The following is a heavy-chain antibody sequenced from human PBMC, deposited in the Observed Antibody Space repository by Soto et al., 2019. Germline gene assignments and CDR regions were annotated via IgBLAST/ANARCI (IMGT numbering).Heavy chain of an antibody. Sequence: RPSYGACGSSLARYDINMMRKRQGQVLYCMGWMNANSGNTGYAQKFQGRVTMTRNTSISTAYMELSSLKSEDTAVYYCARSIACARGYWCQGTLVNDSS. D-gene: IGHD2-21*01. V-gene: IGHV1-8*01. CDR3: ARSIACARGY. J-gene: IGHJ4*02. CDR1: GSSLARYD. CDR2: MNANSGNT.